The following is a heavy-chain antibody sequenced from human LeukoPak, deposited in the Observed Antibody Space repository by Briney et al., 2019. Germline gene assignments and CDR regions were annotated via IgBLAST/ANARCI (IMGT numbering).Heavy chain of an antibody. CDR2: INHSGST. V-gene: IGHV4-34*01. CDR1: GGSFSGYY. D-gene: IGHD6-19*01. J-gene: IGHJ4*02. CDR3: ARDSSGWYHYYFDY. Sequence: SETLSLTCAVYGGSFSGYYWSWIRQPPGKGLEWIGEINHSGSTNYNPSLKSRVTISVDTSKNQFSLKLSSVTAADTAVYYCARDSSGWYHYYFDYWGQGTLVTVSS.